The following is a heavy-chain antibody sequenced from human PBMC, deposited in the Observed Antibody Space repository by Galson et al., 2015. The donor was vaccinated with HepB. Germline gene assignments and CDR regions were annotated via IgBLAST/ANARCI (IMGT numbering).Heavy chain of an antibody. Sequence: SLRLSCAASGFTFSSYAMHWVRQAPGKGLEWVAVISYDGSNKYYADSVKGRFTISRDNSKNTLYLQMNSLRAEDTAVYYCARDPYYYGSGSYDNWFDPWGQGTLVTVSS. J-gene: IGHJ5*02. CDR2: ISYDGSNK. CDR1: GFTFSSYA. CDR3: ARDPYYYGSGSYDNWFDP. D-gene: IGHD3-10*01. V-gene: IGHV3-30*04.